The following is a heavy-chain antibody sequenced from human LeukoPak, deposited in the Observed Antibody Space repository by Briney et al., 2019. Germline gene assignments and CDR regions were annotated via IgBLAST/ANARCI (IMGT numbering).Heavy chain of an antibody. J-gene: IGHJ4*02. CDR1: GYTFTDYD. Sequence: ASVKVSCKASGYTFTDYDISWVRQATGQGLEWMGWMNPKSGSTEYEEQFQGRFTITRDSSISTVYVELSSLRSEDTAVYYCARGYCTNGVCPRPFDYWGQGTLLTVSS. CDR2: MNPKSGST. V-gene: IGHV1-8*01. D-gene: IGHD2-8*01. CDR3: ARGYCTNGVCPRPFDY.